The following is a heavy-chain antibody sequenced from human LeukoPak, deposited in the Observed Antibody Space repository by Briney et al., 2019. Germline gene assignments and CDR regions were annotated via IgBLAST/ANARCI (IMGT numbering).Heavy chain of an antibody. Sequence: GRSLRLSCAASGFTFSSYGMHWVRQAPGKGLEWVAVIWYDGSNKYYADSVKGRFTISRANSKNTLYLQMNSLRAQDTAVYYCARAARYSGSHSDYWGQGTLVTVSS. CDR1: GFTFSSYG. J-gene: IGHJ4*02. CDR2: IWYDGSNK. D-gene: IGHD1-26*01. CDR3: ARAARYSGSHSDY. V-gene: IGHV3-33*01.